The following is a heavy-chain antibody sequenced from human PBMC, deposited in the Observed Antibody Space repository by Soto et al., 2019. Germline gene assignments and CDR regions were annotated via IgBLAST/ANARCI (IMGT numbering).Heavy chain of an antibody. Sequence: SETLSLTCSVSGGSISSVGHYWTWIRQQPGKGLEWIGYIYYSVSTDYNPSLKSRVTISVDRSKNQFSLNLSSVTAADTAIYYCARESGGYDSSTRYGLDVWGQGTTVTV. CDR2: IYYSVST. J-gene: IGHJ6*02. D-gene: IGHD6-25*01. CDR3: ARESGGYDSSTRYGLDV. CDR1: GGSISSVGHY. V-gene: IGHV4-31*03.